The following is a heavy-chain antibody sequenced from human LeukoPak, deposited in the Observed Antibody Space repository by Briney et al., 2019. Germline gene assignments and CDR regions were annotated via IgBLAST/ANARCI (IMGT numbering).Heavy chain of an antibody. D-gene: IGHD5-18*01. V-gene: IGHV3-23*01. CDR3: ARVGGDTAMAIDY. CDR2: ISGSGGST. Sequence: GGSLRLSCAASGFTFSSYAMSWVRQAPGKGLEWVSAISGSGGSTYYADSVKGRFTISRDNSKNTLYLPMNSLRAEDTAVYYCARVGGDTAMAIDYWGQGTLVTVSS. CDR1: GFTFSSYA. J-gene: IGHJ4*02.